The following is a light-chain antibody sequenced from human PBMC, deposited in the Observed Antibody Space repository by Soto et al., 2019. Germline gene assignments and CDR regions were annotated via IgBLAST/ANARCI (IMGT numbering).Light chain of an antibody. CDR1: SSDVGGYNY. CDR3: CSYAGSYPQVV. CDR2: DVS. Sequence: QSVLTQPRSVSGSPGQSVTISCTGTSSDVGGYNYVSWYQQHPGKAPKLMIYDVSKRPSGVPDRFSGSKSGNTASLTISGLQAEDEADYYCCSYAGSYPQVVFGGGTQLTVL. J-gene: IGLJ2*01. V-gene: IGLV2-11*01.